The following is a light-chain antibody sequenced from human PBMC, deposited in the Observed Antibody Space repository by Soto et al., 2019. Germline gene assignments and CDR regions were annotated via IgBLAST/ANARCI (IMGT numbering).Light chain of an antibody. CDR3: QQYNSDSRT. J-gene: IGKJ1*01. Sequence: DIQMTQSPSTLSASVGDRVTITCRDSQSIGTWLAWYQQKPGKAPNLLIYKASTLESGVPSRFSGGGSGTEFTLSISSLQPDDFATYYCQQYNSDSRTFGQWTKVEIK. V-gene: IGKV1-5*03. CDR2: KAS. CDR1: QSIGTW.